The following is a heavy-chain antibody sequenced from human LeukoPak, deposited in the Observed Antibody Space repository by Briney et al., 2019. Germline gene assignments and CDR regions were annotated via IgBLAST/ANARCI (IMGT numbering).Heavy chain of an antibody. V-gene: IGHV4-34*01. J-gene: IGHJ5*02. CDR2: INHSGST. CDR1: GGSFSGYY. D-gene: IGHD1-20*01. Sequence: SETLSLTCAVYGGSFSGYYWSWIRQPPGKGLEWIGEINHSGSTNYNPSLESRVTISVDTSKNQFSLKLSSVTAADTAVYYCARVAGAGITGKTRKRNWFDPWGQGTLVTVSS. CDR3: ARVAGAGITGKTRKRNWFDP.